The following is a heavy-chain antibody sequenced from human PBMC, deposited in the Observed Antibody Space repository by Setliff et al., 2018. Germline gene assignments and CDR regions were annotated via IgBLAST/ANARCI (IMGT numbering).Heavy chain of an antibody. CDR2: ILPIVGSA. CDR3: VRDILGEESAEVVDV. V-gene: IGHV1-69*13. J-gene: IGHJ6*02. Sequence: GASVKVSCKASGYTFTSYGISWVRQAPGQGLEWVGAILPIVGSANYGNKFQGRVTITADESTSTAYMEVMSLRTDDTAVYYCVRDILGEESAEVVDVWGQGTTVTVSS. D-gene: IGHD2-15*01. CDR1: GYTFTSYG.